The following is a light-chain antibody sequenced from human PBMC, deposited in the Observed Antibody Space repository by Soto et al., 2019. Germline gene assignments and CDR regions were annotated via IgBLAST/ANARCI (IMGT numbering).Light chain of an antibody. CDR3: QQYGSSPRT. J-gene: IGKJ1*01. Sequence: IVMTQSPATLSVSPWERATLSRRASQSVSSSYLAWYQQKPGQAPRLLIYGASSRATGIPDRFSGSGSGTDFTLTISRLEPEDFAVYYCQQYGSSPRTFGQGTKVDIK. V-gene: IGKV3-20*01. CDR2: GAS. CDR1: QSVSSSY.